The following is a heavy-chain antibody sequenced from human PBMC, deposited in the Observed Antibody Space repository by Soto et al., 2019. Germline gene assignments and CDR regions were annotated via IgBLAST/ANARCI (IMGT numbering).Heavy chain of an antibody. J-gene: IGHJ5*02. CDR3: ASDMGLGYNRNWYDP. V-gene: IGHV4-4*07. CDR2: IYSSGYT. CDR1: GGSIRGYY. Sequence: SETLSLTCSVFGGSIRGYYWSWLRQPAGKGLEWIARIYSSGYTNYNHSLESRVTVAADTSKNQLSLIVTSVTVADTAVYYCASDMGLGYNRNWYDPWRQGTRVTVSS. D-gene: IGHD6-25*01.